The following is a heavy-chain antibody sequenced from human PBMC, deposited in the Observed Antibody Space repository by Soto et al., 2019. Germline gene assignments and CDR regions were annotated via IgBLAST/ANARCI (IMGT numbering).Heavy chain of an antibody. CDR2: ISAYNGNT. CDR1: GYTFTSYG. J-gene: IGHJ4*02. CDR3: ARDHEGDEYSSGGSCYSDY. V-gene: IGHV1-18*01. D-gene: IGHD2-15*01. Sequence: ASVKVSCKASGYTFTSYGISWVRQAPGQGLEWMGWISAYNGNTNYAQKLQGRVTMTTDTSTSTAYMELRSLRSDDTAVYYCARDHEGDEYSSGGSCYSDYWGQGTLVTVSS.